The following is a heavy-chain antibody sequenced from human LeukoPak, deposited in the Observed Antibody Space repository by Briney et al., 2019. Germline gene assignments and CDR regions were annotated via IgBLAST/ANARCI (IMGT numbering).Heavy chain of an antibody. V-gene: IGHV1-24*01. CDR2: FDPEDGET. CDR3: ATGYCSGGSCYFNYYYGMDV. Sequence: ASVKVSCKVSGYTLTELSMHWVRQAPGKGLEWMGGFDPEDGETTYAQKFQGRVTMTKDTSTDTAYMELSSLRSEDTAVYYCATGYCSGGSCYFNYYYGMDVWGQGTTVTVSS. D-gene: IGHD2-15*01. CDR1: GYTLTELS. J-gene: IGHJ6*02.